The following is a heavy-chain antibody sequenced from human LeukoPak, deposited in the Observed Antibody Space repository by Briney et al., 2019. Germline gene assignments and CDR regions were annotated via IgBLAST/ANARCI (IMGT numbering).Heavy chain of an antibody. D-gene: IGHD3-22*01. CDR3: ASQTPYYYDSSGYFSPHGAFDI. CDR2: IYYSGST. CDR1: GGSISSYY. Sequence: SETLSLTCTVSGGSISSYYWSWIRQPPGKGLEWIGYIYYSGSTNYNPPLKSRVTISVDTSKNQFSLKLSSVTAADTAVYYCASQTPYYYDSSGYFSPHGAFDIWGQGTMVTVSS. V-gene: IGHV4-59*01. J-gene: IGHJ3*02.